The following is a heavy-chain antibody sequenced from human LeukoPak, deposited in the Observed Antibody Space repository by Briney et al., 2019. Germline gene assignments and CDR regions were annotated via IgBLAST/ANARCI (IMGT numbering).Heavy chain of an antibody. CDR2: ISAYNGNT. CDR3: ARGALADYYDSSGYYRYYFDY. J-gene: IGHJ4*02. CDR1: GYTFTGYY. D-gene: IGHD3-22*01. Sequence: ASVKVSCKASGYTFTGYYMHWVRQAPGQGLEWMGWISAYNGNTNYAQKLQGRVTMTTDTSTSTAYMELRSLRSDDTAVYYCARGALADYYDSSGYYRYYFDYWGQGTLVTVSS. V-gene: IGHV1-18*04.